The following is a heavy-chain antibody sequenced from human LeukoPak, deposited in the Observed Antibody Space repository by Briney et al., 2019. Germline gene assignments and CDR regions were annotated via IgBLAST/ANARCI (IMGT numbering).Heavy chain of an antibody. CDR1: GGSISSYY. D-gene: IGHD3-22*01. J-gene: IGHJ4*02. CDR3: ARDGLYYYDSSGYYGDVGYYFDY. CDR2: IYTSGST. Sequence: PSETLSLTCTVSGGSISSYYWSWIRQPAGKGLEWIGRIYTSGSTNYNPSLKSRVTMSVDTSKNQFSLKLSSVTAADTAVYYCARDGLYYYDSSGYYGDVGYYFDYWGQGTLVTVSS. V-gene: IGHV4-4*07.